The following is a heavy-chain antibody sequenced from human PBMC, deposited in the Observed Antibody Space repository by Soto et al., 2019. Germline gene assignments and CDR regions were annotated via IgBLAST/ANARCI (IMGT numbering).Heavy chain of an antibody. CDR1: GFTFSDYY. CDR3: ARRRNPAYDYYMDV. Sequence: QVQLVESGGGLVKPGGSLRLSCAASGFTFSDYYMSWIRQAPGKGLEWVSYIGAGGNTVYYADSVKGRFTISRDNAKNSLYLQMNSLRAEDTAVYYCARRRNPAYDYYMDVWGKGTTVTVSS. CDR2: IGAGGNTV. J-gene: IGHJ6*03. V-gene: IGHV3-11*01.